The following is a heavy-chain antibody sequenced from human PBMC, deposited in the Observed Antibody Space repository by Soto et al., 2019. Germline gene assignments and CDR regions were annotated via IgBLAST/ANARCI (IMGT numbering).Heavy chain of an antibody. CDR1: GFSFSSYS. CDR3: TRGGTTVGGMDD. CDR2: MSSDSYHI. V-gene: IGHV3-21*01. Sequence: EVQLVESGGGLVKPGGSLRLSCAASGFSFSSYSMNWVRQAPGKGLEWVSSMSSDSYHIYYADSVQGRVTISRDNAKNSLYLQLKNLRVEDTAVYYCTRGGTTVGGMDDWGQGTTVTVSS. D-gene: IGHD1-1*01. J-gene: IGHJ6*01.